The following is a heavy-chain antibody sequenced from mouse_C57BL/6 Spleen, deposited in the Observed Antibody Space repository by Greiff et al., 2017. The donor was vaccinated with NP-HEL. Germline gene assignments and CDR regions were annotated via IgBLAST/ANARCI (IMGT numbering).Heavy chain of an antibody. J-gene: IGHJ2*01. V-gene: IGHV3-6*01. CDR3: ARGTYDGYRDY. CDR2: ISYDGSN. Sequence: VQLKESGPGLVKPSQSLSLTCSVTGYSITSGYYWNWIRQFPGNKLEWMGYISYDGSNNYNPSLKNRISITRDTSKNQFFLKLNSVTTEDTATYYCARGTYDGYRDYWGQGTTLTVSS. CDR1: GYSITSGYY. D-gene: IGHD2-3*01.